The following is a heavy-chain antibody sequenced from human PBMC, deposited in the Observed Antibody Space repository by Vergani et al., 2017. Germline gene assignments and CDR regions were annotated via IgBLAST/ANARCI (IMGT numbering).Heavy chain of an antibody. V-gene: IGHV4-59*01. Sequence: QVRLQESGPGLVKPSETLSLTCTVSGGSISSYYWSWIRQPPGKGLEWIGYIYYSGSTNYNPSLKSRVTISVDTSKNQFSLKLSSVTAADTAVYYCARGVAYFDYWGQGTLVTVSS. CDR1: GGSISSYY. CDR2: IYYSGST. CDR3: ARGVAYFDY. J-gene: IGHJ4*02. D-gene: IGHD3-3*01.